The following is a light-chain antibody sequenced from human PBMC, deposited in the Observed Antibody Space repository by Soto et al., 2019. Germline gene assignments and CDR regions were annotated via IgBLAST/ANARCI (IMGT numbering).Light chain of an antibody. J-gene: IGKJ4*01. Sequence: AIRMTQSPSSFSASTGDRVTITCRASQGISSYLAWYQQKPGKAPKLLIYAASTLQSGVPSRFSGSGSGTDFTLTISCLQSEDFATYYCQQYYSYPWLGFGGGTKVEIK. CDR1: QGISSY. CDR2: AAS. V-gene: IGKV1-8*01. CDR3: QQYYSYPWLG.